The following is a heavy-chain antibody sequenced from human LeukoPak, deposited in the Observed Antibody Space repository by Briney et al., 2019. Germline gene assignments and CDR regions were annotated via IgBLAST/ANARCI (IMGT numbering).Heavy chain of an antibody. CDR1: GFTFSSYS. CDR3: AREIRGYSYFDY. V-gene: IGHV3-21*04. CDR2: FSTSSSHI. D-gene: IGHD1-26*01. Sequence: GGSLRLSCAASGFTFSSYSMNWVRQAPGKGLEWVSYFSTSSSHIYYADSVKGRFTISRDNSKNTLYLQMNSLRAEDTAVYYCAREIRGYSYFDYWGQGTLVTVSS. J-gene: IGHJ4*02.